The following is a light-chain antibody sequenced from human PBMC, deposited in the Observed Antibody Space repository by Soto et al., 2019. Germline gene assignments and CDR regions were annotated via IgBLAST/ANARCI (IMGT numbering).Light chain of an antibody. J-gene: IGKJ2*01. CDR1: QGISNW. CDR3: QQANTFPPT. Sequence: IQMTQSPSSVSASVGDRVTITCRASQGISNWLAWYQQKPGKAPKLLIYAVSTLQSDVPSRFSGGGSGTVFTLTISRLLPEDFAAYYCQQANTFPPTFGQGTKLEIK. CDR2: AVS. V-gene: IGKV1D-12*01.